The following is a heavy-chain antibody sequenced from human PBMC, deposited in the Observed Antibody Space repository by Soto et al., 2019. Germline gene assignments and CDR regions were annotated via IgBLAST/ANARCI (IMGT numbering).Heavy chain of an antibody. CDR3: AKTRYYNGAGSYVRY. Sequence: GGSLRLSCAASGFTLSDYYMSWIRQAPGKGLEWVSCISSSGSIIYYADSVKGRFTISRDNAKDSLYLQMNGFRAGAPAVFYCAKTRYYNGAGSYVRYWGQETLVTVPS. D-gene: IGHD3-10*01. CDR2: ISSSGSII. CDR1: GFTLSDYY. J-gene: IGHJ4*02. V-gene: IGHV3-11*01.